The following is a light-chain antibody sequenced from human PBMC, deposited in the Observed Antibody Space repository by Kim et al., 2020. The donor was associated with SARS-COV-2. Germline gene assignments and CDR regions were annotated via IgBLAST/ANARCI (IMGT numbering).Light chain of an antibody. Sequence: GQRVTIACSASESQIGSIYVYWYQQLPGKAPPLLIYSNNQRASGVPDRFSGSTSGTSASLAISGLRSDDEADYYCAAWDDSLSAVVFGGGTKLTVL. J-gene: IGLJ2*01. V-gene: IGLV1-47*02. CDR1: ESQIGSIY. CDR2: SNN. CDR3: AAWDDSLSAVV.